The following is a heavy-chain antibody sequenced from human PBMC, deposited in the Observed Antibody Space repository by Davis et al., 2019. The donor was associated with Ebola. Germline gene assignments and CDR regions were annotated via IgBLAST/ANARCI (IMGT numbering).Heavy chain of an antibody. CDR1: GYTFTTYG. V-gene: IGHV1-18*01. CDR3: ARDRYCSGGSYYSSYYYGMDV. CDR2: ISTYNDNT. D-gene: IGHD2-15*01. Sequence: AASVKVSCKASGYTFTTYGISWVRQAPGQGLEWMGWISTYNDNTNYAQKLQGRVTMTTDTSTSTAYMELRSLRSDDTAVYYCARDRYCSGGSYYSSYYYGMDVWGQGTTVTVSS. J-gene: IGHJ6*02.